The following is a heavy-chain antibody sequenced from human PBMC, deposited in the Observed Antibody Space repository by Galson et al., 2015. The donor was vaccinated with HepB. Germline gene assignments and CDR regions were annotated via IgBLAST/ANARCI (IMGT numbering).Heavy chain of an antibody. J-gene: IGHJ4*02. CDR2: IIPIFGTP. V-gene: IGHV1-69*13. CDR3: ARERVVGYDILTGYRDIDY. CDR1: GCTFSSYA. Sequence: SVKVSCKASGCTFSSYAISWVRQAPGQGLEWMGGIIPIFGTPNYAQKFQGRVTIPADESTSTAYMELSSLRSEDTAVYYCARERVVGYDILTGYRDIDYWGQGTLVTVSS. D-gene: IGHD3-9*01.